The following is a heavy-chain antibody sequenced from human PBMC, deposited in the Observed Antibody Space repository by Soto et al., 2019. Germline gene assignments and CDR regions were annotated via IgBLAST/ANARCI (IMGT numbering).Heavy chain of an antibody. CDR2: INAGNGNT. J-gene: IGHJ4*02. D-gene: IGHD2-2*03. V-gene: IGHV1-3*01. CDR1: GYTFTSYA. Sequence: QVQLVQSGAEVKKPGASVKVSCKASGYTFTSYAMNWVRQAPGQRLEWMGWINAGNGNTKYSQKFQGRVTITRDTSASTAYMELSSLRSEDTAVYYCARPSGYCSSTSCPARFDYWGQGTLVTVSS. CDR3: ARPSGYCSSTSCPARFDY.